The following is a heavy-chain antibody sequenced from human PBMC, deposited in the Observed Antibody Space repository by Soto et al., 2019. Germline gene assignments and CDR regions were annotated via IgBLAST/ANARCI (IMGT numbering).Heavy chain of an antibody. V-gene: IGHV4-59*08. CDR3: ARHLSGDSILWFDP. J-gene: IGHJ5*02. D-gene: IGHD4-17*01. Sequence: SETLSLTCTVSGGSISSYYWSWIRQPPGKGLEWIGYIYYSGSTNYNPSLKSRVTISVDTSKNQFSLKLSSVTAADTAVYYCARHLSGDSILWFDPWGQGTLVTVYS. CDR2: IYYSGST. CDR1: GGSISSYY.